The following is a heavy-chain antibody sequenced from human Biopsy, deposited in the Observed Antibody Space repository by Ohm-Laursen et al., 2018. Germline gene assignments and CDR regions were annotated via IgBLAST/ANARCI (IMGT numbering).Heavy chain of an antibody. J-gene: IGHJ6*02. V-gene: IGHV4-34*01. CDR3: VRGVDYYDPYHYYALDV. CDR1: GESFNGYY. CDR2: INHSGRT. Sequence: TLSPTCAVYGESFNGYYWSWIRQTPGKGLEWIGEINHSGRTNSNPSLKSRVTISVDTSKNQFSLKVRPVTAADTAVYYCVRGVDYYDPYHYYALDVWGQGTTVTVSS. D-gene: IGHD3-22*01.